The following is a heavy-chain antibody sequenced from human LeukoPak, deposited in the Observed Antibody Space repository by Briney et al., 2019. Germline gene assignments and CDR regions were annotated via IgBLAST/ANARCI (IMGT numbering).Heavy chain of an antibody. CDR2: IKQDGSEK. CDR1: GFTFSSYW. J-gene: IGHJ5*02. CDR3: ARKVLLWFGEPYNWFDP. Sequence: GGSLRLSCAASGFTFSSYWMTWVRQAPGKGLEWVANIKQDGSEKYYVDSVKGRFTISRDNAKNSLYLQMNSLRAEDTAVYYCARKVLLWFGEPYNWFDPWGQGTLVTVSS. D-gene: IGHD3-10*01. V-gene: IGHV3-7*01.